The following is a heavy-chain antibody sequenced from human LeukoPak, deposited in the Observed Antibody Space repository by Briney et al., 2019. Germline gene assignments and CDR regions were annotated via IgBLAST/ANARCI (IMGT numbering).Heavy chain of an antibody. CDR2: IWYDGSNK. Sequence: GGSLRLSCAASGFTFSSYGMHWVRQAPGKGLEWVSFIWYDGSNKYYADSVKGRFTISRDNSKDTLYLQMNSLRAEDRAVYYCAKDLYSSSGRLFDYWGQGTLVTVSS. CDR1: GFTFSSYG. V-gene: IGHV3-30*02. J-gene: IGHJ4*02. D-gene: IGHD6-6*01. CDR3: AKDLYSSSGRLFDY.